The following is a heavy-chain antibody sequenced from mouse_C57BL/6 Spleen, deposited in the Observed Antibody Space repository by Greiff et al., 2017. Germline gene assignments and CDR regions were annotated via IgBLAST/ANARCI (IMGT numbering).Heavy chain of an antibody. Sequence: VQLKESGPGLVKPSQSLSLTCSVTGYSITSGYYWNWIRQFPGNKLEWMGYISYDGSTNYNPSLKNRISITRDTSKNTFFLKLNSVTTEDTATXDCARVGSSGNDFDYWGQGTTLTVSS. J-gene: IGHJ2*01. V-gene: IGHV3-6*01. CDR2: ISYDGST. D-gene: IGHD1-1*01. CDR3: ARVGSSGNDFDY. CDR1: GYSITSGYY.